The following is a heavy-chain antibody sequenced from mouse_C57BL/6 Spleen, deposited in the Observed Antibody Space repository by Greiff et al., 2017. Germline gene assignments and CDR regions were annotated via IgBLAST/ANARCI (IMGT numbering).Heavy chain of an antibody. CDR2: IYPRSGNT. V-gene: IGHV1-81*01. J-gene: IGHJ4*01. Sequence: VKLQQSGAELARPGASVKLSCKASGYTFTSYGISWVKQRTGRGLAWIGEIYPRSGNTYYNEKFQGKATLTADKASSTAYMELRRLTSEDSAVYFCARDLLPYAMDYWGQGTSVTVSS. CDR3: ARDLLPYAMDY. CDR1: GYTFTSYG. D-gene: IGHD1-1*01.